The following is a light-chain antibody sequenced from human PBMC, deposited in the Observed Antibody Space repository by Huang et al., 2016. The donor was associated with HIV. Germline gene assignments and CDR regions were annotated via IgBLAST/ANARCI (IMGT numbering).Light chain of an antibody. CDR2: GAS. CDR1: QSVSNN. V-gene: IGKV3-15*01. Sequence: IVMTQSPATLSVSPGDRATLSCRASQSVSNNLAWYHQNPGQAPRLLISGASTRAPGVPARCSGSGSGTEFTLTINSLTSEDFTVFYCQQYNDWPPTFGQGTKLEIK. J-gene: IGKJ2*01. CDR3: QQYNDWPPT.